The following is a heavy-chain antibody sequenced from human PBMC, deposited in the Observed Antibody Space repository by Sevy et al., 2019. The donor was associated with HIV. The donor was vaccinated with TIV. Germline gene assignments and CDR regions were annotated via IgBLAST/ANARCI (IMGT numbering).Heavy chain of an antibody. V-gene: IGHV3-23*01. Sequence: GGSLRLSCAASGFTFSKYSMSWVRQPPGKGLEWVSTLSFGCGEIYHADSVKGRFTISRDNSKNSLYLQMNNLRVEDTAVYYCAREGCTKPHDYWGQGTLVTVSS. D-gene: IGHD2-8*01. CDR2: LSFGCGEI. J-gene: IGHJ4*02. CDR1: GFTFSKYS. CDR3: AREGCTKPHDY.